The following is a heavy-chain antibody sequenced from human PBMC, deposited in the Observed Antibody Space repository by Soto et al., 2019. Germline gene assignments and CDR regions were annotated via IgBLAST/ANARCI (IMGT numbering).Heavy chain of an antibody. Sequence: EVQLVESGGGLVQPGGSLRLSCAASGFTVSSNYMSWVRQAPGKGLEWVSVIYSGGTTYYADSGKGRFTISRDNSKNTLYLQMNSLRAEDTAVYYCARNGDSSDYRGWFDPWGQGTLVTVSS. J-gene: IGHJ5*02. V-gene: IGHV3-66*01. CDR2: IYSGGTT. D-gene: IGHD3-22*01. CDR3: ARNGDSSDYRGWFDP. CDR1: GFTVSSNY.